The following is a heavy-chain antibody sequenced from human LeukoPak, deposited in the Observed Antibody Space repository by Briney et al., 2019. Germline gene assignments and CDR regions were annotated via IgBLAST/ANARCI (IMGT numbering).Heavy chain of an antibody. V-gene: IGHV4-34*01. D-gene: IGHD6-19*01. J-gene: IGHJ6*03. CDR2: MNHSGSA. Sequence: SETLSLTCAVYGGSFSGYYWTWIRQPPGKGLEWIGEMNHSGSANYNPSLKSRVTISVDTSKNQFSLKLSSVTAADTAMYYCARDVKAVAGGYSYYYMDVWGKGTTVTVSS. CDR3: ARDVKAVAGGYSYYYMDV. CDR1: GGSFSGYY.